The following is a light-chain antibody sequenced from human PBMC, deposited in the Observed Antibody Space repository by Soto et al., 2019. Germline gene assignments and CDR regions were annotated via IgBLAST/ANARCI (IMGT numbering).Light chain of an antibody. CDR2: GAS. J-gene: IGKJ1*01. Sequence: EIVMTQSPATLSVSPGERATLSCRASQSVSSNLAWYQQKPGQAPRLLIYGASTRATGIPARFSGSGSGTDFTLTISRLEPEDFAVYYCQQYGSSRTWTFGQGTKVDIK. V-gene: IGKV3-15*01. CDR1: QSVSSN. CDR3: QQYGSSRTWT.